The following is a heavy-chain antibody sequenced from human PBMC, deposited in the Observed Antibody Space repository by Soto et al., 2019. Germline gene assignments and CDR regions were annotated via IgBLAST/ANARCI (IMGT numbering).Heavy chain of an antibody. V-gene: IGHV3-7*01. CDR2: IKQDGSEK. CDR1: GFTFSGYW. J-gene: IGHJ4*02. D-gene: IGHD3-3*01. CDR3: ARDLLGYDFWSGYYPNNYFDY. Sequence: SGGSLRLSCAASGFTFSGYWMSWVRQAPGKGLEWVANIKQDGSEKYYVDSVKGRFTISRDNAKNSLYLQMNSLRAEDTAVYYCARDLLGYDFWSGYYPNNYFDYWGQGTLVTVSS.